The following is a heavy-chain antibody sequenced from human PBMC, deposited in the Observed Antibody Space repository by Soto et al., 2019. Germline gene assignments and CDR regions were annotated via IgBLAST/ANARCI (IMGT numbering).Heavy chain of an antibody. D-gene: IGHD3-10*01. Sequence: ASVKVSCKASGGTFSSYAISWVRQAPGQRLEWMGWINAGNGNTKYSQKLQGRVTITRDTSASTAYMELSSLSSEDTAVYYCARDMGFGLSDYWGQGTLVTVSS. J-gene: IGHJ4*02. V-gene: IGHV1-3*01. CDR2: INAGNGNT. CDR3: ARDMGFGLSDY. CDR1: GGTFSSYA.